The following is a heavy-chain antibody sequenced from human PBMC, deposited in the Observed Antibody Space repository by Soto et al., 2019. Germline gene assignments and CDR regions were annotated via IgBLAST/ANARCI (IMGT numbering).Heavy chain of an antibody. CDR3: ARDKGGYYFDY. V-gene: IGHV3-33*01. J-gene: IGHJ4*02. Sequence: GGSLRLSCAASGFTFSSYGMHWVRQAPGKGLEWVAVIWYDGSNKYYADSVKGRFTISRDNSKNTLYLQMNSLRAEDTAVYYCARDKGGYYFDYWGQGTLVTVSS. CDR2: IWYDGSNK. D-gene: IGHD3-16*01. CDR1: GFTFSSYG.